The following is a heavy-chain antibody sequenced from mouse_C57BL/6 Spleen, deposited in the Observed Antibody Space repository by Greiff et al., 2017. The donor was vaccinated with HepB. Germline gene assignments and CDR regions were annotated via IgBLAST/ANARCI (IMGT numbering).Heavy chain of an antibody. D-gene: IGHD1-1*01. CDR2: IRNKANGYTT. Sequence: DVKLVESGGGLVQPGGSLSLSCAASGFTFTDYYMSWVRQPPGKALEWLGFIRNKANGYTTEYSASVKGRFTISRDNSQSILYLQMNALRAEDSATYYCARYGPMVGYGSSYGYFDVWGTGTTVTVSS. V-gene: IGHV7-3*01. CDR1: GFTFTDYY. CDR3: ARYGPMVGYGSSYGYFDV. J-gene: IGHJ1*03.